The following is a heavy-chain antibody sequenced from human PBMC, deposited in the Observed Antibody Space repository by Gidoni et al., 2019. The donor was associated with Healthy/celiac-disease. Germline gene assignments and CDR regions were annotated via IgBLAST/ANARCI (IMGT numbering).Heavy chain of an antibody. CDR1: RVTFSSNG. Sequence: QVHLVAFGGGVVQPGRSPRLSSAASRVTFSSNGMHWVRQAPGKGLEWVAVISYDGSNKYYADSVKGRFTISRDNSKNTLYLQMNSLRAEDTAVYYCAREDGSYLGYWGQGTLVTVSS. CDR2: ISYDGSNK. CDR3: AREDGSYLGY. V-gene: IGHV3-30*03. D-gene: IGHD1-26*01. J-gene: IGHJ4*02.